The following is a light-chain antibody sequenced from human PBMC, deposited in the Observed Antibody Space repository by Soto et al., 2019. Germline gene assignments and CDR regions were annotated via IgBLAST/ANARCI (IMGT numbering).Light chain of an antibody. V-gene: IGKV1-39*01. J-gene: IGKJ3*01. CDR3: QQGYSTPIT. CDR1: QTISRN. CDR2: AAS. Sequence: DIQMTQSPSSLSASVGDRVTITCRASQTISRNLNWYQQKPGKAPKLLIYAASSLQSGVPSTFSGSGSGTDFTLTISSLQPEDFATYYCQQGYSTPITFGPGTRWISN.